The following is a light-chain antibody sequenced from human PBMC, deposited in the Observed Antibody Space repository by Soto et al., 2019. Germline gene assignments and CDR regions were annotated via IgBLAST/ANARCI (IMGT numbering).Light chain of an antibody. CDR3: CSYAGSSTLV. Sequence: QSALTQPASVSGSPGQSITISCTGTSSDVGSYNLVSWYQQHPDKAPKLMIFDGNLQPSGVSNRFSGSKFGNTASLTISGLQAEDEADYYCCSYAGSSTLVFGTGTKLTVL. CDR2: DGN. CDR1: SSDVGSYNL. J-gene: IGLJ1*01. V-gene: IGLV2-23*01.